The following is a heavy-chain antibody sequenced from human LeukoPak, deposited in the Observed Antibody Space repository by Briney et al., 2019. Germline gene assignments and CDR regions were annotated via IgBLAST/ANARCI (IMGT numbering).Heavy chain of an antibody. D-gene: IGHD6-13*01. CDR1: GYTFTSYY. CDR3: AREVAAAGISYYYYGMDV. Sequence: ASVKVSCKASGYTFTSYYMHWVRQAPGQGLEWMGWISAYNGITNYAQKLQGRVTMTTDTSTSTAYMELRSLRSDDTAVYYCAREVAAAGISYYYYGMDVWGQGTTVTVSS. CDR2: ISAYNGIT. V-gene: IGHV1-18*04. J-gene: IGHJ6*02.